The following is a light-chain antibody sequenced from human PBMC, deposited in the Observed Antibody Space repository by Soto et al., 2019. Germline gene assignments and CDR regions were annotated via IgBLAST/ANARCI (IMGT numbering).Light chain of an antibody. CDR2: SNN. CDR1: SSNIGSNT. CDR3: AAWDDSLNGWV. Sequence: QSVLTQPPSASGTPGQRVIISCSGSSSNIGSNTVNWYQQLPGTAPKLVIYSNNQRPSGVPDRFSGSKSGTSASLAISGLQSEDEADYYCAAWDDSLNGWVFGGGTKLTVL. V-gene: IGLV1-44*01. J-gene: IGLJ3*02.